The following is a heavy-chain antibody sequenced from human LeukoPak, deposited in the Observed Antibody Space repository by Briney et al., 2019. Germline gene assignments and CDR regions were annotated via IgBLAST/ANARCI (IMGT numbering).Heavy chain of an antibody. CDR3: AREGPVADKTPDMDV. CDR2: INPNSGGT. D-gene: IGHD4-23*01. CDR1: GYTFTGYC. J-gene: IGHJ6*03. Sequence: ASVKVSCKASGYTFTGYCMHWVRQAPGQGLEWMGWINPNSGGTNYAQKFQGRVTMTRDTSISTAYMELSRLRSDDTAVYYCAREGPVADKTPDMDVWGKGTTVTISS. V-gene: IGHV1-2*02.